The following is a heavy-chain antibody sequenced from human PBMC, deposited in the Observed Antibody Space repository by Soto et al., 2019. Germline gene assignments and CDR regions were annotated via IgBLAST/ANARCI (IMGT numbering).Heavy chain of an antibody. CDR2: IYYSGST. D-gene: IGHD2-15*01. V-gene: IGHV4-39*07. CDR1: GGSISSSSYY. J-gene: IGHJ5*02. Sequence: PSETLSLTCTVSGGSISSSSYYWGWIRQPPGKGLGWIGSIYYSGSTYYNPSLKSRVTISVDTSKNQFSLKLSSVTAADTAVYYCARGDCSGGSCYQLVGLWFDPWGQGTLVTVSS. CDR3: ARGDCSGGSCYQLVGLWFDP.